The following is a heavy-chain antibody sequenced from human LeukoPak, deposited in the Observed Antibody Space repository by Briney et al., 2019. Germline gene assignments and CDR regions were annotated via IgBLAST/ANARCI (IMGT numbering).Heavy chain of an antibody. V-gene: IGHV1-8*03. CDR1: GYTFTNYD. CDR2: MNPNSGNT. Sequence: GASVKVSCKTSGYTFTNYDINWVRQATGQGLEWMGWMNPNSGNTGYAQKFQGRVTITRNTSISTAYMELSSLRSEDTAVYYCARAGGVRRFWGWWGQGTLGNVS. D-gene: IGHD3-16*01. CDR3: ARAGGVRRFWGW. J-gene: IGHJ4*02.